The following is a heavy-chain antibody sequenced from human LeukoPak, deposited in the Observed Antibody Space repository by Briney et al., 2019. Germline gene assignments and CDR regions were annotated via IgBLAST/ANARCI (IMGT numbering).Heavy chain of an antibody. D-gene: IGHD2-15*01. Sequence: ASVKVSCKASGYTFTSYYMHWVRQAPGQGLEWMGIINPSGGSTSYAQKFQGRVTMTRDMSTSTVYMELSSLRSEDTAVYYCAREAVVVVAATLHGYDYWGQGTLVTVSS. CDR3: AREAVVVVAATLHGYDY. CDR1: GYTFTSYY. V-gene: IGHV1-46*01. CDR2: INPSGGST. J-gene: IGHJ4*02.